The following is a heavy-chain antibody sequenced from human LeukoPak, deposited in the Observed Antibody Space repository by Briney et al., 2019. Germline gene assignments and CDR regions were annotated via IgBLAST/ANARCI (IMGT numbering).Heavy chain of an antibody. V-gene: IGHV4-4*02. CDR1: GGSISSTNW. J-gene: IGHJ4*02. D-gene: IGHD1-26*01. Sequence: SGTLSLTCGVSGGSISSTNWWSWVRQPPGQGLEWIGEISLSGVTNYNPSLTSRVTMSLDRSKNHLSLTLTSVTAADTAVYYCSRESGAFSPFGYWGLGTLVTVSS. CDR3: SRESGAFSPFGY. CDR2: ISLSGVT.